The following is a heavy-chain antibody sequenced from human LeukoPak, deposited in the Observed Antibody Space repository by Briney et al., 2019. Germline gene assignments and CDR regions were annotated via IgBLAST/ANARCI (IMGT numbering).Heavy chain of an antibody. D-gene: IGHD2-2*01. J-gene: IGHJ5*02. Sequence: SGGSLRLSCAASGFTFSSYSMNWVRQAPGKGLEWVSSISSSSSYIYHADSVKGRFTISRNNAKNSLYLQMNSLRAEDTAVYYCASDLGYCSSTSCSWGQGTLVTVSS. V-gene: IGHV3-21*01. CDR1: GFTFSSYS. CDR3: ASDLGYCSSTSCS. CDR2: ISSSSSYI.